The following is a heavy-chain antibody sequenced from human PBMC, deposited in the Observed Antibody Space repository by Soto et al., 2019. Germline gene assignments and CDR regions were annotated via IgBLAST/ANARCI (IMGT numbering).Heavy chain of an antibody. CDR3: ARRFPMVATEYYFDY. CDR2: IWYDGSNK. Sequence: GGSLRLSCAASGFTFSSYGMHWVRQAPGKGLEWVAVIWYDGSNKYYADSVKGRFTISRDNSKNTLYLQMNSLRAEDTAVYYCARRFPMVATEYYFDYWGQGTLVTVSS. D-gene: IGHD5-12*01. J-gene: IGHJ4*02. CDR1: GFTFSSYG. V-gene: IGHV3-33*01.